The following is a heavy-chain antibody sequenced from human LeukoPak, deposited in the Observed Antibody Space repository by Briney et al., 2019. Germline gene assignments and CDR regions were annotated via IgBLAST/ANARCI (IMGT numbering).Heavy chain of an antibody. Sequence: SETPSLTCTVSGGSISSYYWSWIRQPAGKGLEWIGRIYTSGSTNYNPSLKSRVTMSVDTSKNQFSLKLSSVTAADTAVYYCARDYDSSGRTTDAFDIWGQGTMVTVSS. CDR2: IYTSGST. CDR3: ARDYDSSGRTTDAFDI. CDR1: GGSISSYY. V-gene: IGHV4-4*07. J-gene: IGHJ3*02. D-gene: IGHD3-22*01.